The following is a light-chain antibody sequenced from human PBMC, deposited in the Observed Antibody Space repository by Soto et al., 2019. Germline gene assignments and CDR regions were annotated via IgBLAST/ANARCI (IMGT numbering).Light chain of an antibody. CDR2: DAS. CDR3: QQYNTYST. V-gene: IGKV1-5*01. Sequence: DIQMTQSPSTLSASVGDRVTITCRASQSISRWLAWYQQKPGKAPKALIYDASTLRSGVPSRFSCGGSGTEFTLTFSSLQPYDFATYYCQQYNTYSTFGQGTRLEIK. CDR1: QSISRW. J-gene: IGKJ5*01.